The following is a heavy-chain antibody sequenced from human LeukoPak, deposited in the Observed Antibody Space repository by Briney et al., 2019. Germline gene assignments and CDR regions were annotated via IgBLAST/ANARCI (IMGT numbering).Heavy chain of an antibody. V-gene: IGHV1-46*01. D-gene: IGHD3-10*01. CDR3: ARGAGVTISYYHYYIDV. CDR2: INPSGGST. J-gene: IGHJ6*03. Sequence: ASVKVSCKASGYTFTSYYMHWVRQAPGQGLEWMGIINPSGGSTSYAQKFQGRVTMTRDMSTSTVYMELSSLRSEDTAVYYCARGAGVTISYYHYYIDVWGKGTTVTVSS. CDR1: GYTFTSYY.